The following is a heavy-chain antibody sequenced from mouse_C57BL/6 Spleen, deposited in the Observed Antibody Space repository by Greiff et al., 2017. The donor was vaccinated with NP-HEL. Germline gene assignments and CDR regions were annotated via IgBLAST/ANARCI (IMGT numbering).Heavy chain of an antibody. Sequence: EVQLQQSGPELVKPGASVKISCKASGYTFTDYYMNWVKQSHGKSLEWIGDINPNNGGTSYNQKFKGKATLTVDKSSSTAYMELRSLTSEDSAVYYGARSSLYEYDETSYAMDYWGQGTSVTVSS. CDR3: ARSSLYEYDETSYAMDY. V-gene: IGHV1-26*01. CDR1: GYTFTDYY. J-gene: IGHJ4*01. CDR2: INPNNGGT. D-gene: IGHD2-4*01.